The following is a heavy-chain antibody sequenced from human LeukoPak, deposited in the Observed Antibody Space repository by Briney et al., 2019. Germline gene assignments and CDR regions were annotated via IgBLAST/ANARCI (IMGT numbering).Heavy chain of an antibody. V-gene: IGHV5-51*01. D-gene: IGHD4-17*01. Sequence: GESLKISCKDSGYSFTNYWIGWVRQMPGKGLEWMGIIHSADSNTKYSPSFQGQVTISADKSISAAYLQWSGLKASDTAMYYCAGARHGDYRWDYWGQGTLVTVSS. CDR1: GYSFTNYW. CDR3: AGARHGDYRWDY. CDR2: IHSADSNT. J-gene: IGHJ4*02.